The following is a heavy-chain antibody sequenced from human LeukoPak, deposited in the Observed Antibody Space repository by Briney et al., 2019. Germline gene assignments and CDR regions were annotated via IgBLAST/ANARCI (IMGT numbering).Heavy chain of an antibody. CDR1: GYSFINYW. CDR2: IYPGDSDT. CDR3: ARSGSGSGHIIDY. Sequence: GESLMISCKGTGYSFINYWLGWVRQMTGKGLEWMGIIYPGDSDTRYSPSFQGQVTISADKSINTAYLQWSSLKASDTAMYYCARSGSGSGHIIDYWGQGTLVTVSS. D-gene: IGHD6-19*01. V-gene: IGHV5-51*01. J-gene: IGHJ4*02.